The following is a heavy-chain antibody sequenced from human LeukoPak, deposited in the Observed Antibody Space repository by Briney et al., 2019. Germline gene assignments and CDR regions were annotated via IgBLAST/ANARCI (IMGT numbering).Heavy chain of an antibody. CDR1: GGSISGYY. CDR3: ARGTVATPDY. D-gene: IGHD5-12*01. CDR2: IYYSGST. Sequence: SETLSLTCTVSGGSISGYYWNWIRQPPGKGLEWIGYIYYSGSTNYNPSLKSRVTISVDTSKNQFSLKLSSVTAADTAVYYCARGTVATPDYWGQGTLVTVSS. V-gene: IGHV4-59*08. J-gene: IGHJ4*02.